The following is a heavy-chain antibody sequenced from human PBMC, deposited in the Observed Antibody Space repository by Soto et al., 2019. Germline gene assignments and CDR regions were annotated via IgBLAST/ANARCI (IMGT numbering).Heavy chain of an antibody. Sequence: HPGGSLRLSCAASGFTFSSYATSWVRQAPGKGLEWVSAISGSGGSTYYADSVKGRFTISRDNSKNTLYLQMNSLRAEDTAVYYCAKDLPTSHFDWPQRYFDYWGQGTLVTVSS. CDR1: GFTFSSYA. CDR3: AKDLPTSHFDWPQRYFDY. D-gene: IGHD3-9*01. J-gene: IGHJ4*02. CDR2: ISGSGGST. V-gene: IGHV3-23*01.